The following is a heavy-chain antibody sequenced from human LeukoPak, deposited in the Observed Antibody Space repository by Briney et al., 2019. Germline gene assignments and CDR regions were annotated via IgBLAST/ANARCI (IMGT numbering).Heavy chain of an antibody. V-gene: IGHV4-39*01. CDR3: ARQTGSGLFILP. D-gene: IGHD3/OR15-3a*01. CDR1: GGSIRSSSYL. J-gene: IGHJ4*02. Sequence: PSETLSLTCTVSGGSIRSSSYLWGWIRQPPGKGLEWIGSIYDSGTTYYNPSLKSRITISVDTSKNEFSLKLSSVTAADTAVYYCARQTGSGLFILPGGQGTLVTVSS. CDR2: IYDSGTT.